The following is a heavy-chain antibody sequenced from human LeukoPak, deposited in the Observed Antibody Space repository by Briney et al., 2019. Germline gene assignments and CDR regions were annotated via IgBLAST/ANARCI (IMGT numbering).Heavy chain of an antibody. CDR2: IYTSGST. D-gene: IGHD1-26*01. J-gene: IGHJ5*02. CDR3: ARESGEWELPGNWFDP. V-gene: IGHV4-4*07. CDR1: GGSISSYY. Sequence: SETLSLTCSVSGGSISSYYWSWIRQPAGKGLEWIGRIYTSGSTNYNPSLKSRVTMSVDTSNNQFSLKLSSVTAADTAVYYCARESGEWELPGNWFDPWGRGTLVTVSS.